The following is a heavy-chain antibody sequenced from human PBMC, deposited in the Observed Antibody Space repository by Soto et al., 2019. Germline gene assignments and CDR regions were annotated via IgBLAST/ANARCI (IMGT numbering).Heavy chain of an antibody. CDR3: AKGDGFILAV. Sequence: EVQVLATGGGLIQPGGPLRLSCAASGFTVNSNYMGWVRQAPGEGLQWVSITNTGGTTYYADSVKGRFTVSRDNSKNTLYLQMNSLRAEDTAVYYCAKGDGFILAVWGQGTTVSVSS. V-gene: IGHV3-53*02. CDR2: TNTGGTT. J-gene: IGHJ6*02. CDR1: GFTVNSNY. D-gene: IGHD1-26*01.